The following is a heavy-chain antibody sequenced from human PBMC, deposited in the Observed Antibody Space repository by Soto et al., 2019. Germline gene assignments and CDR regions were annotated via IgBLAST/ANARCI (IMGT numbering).Heavy chain of an antibody. Sequence: GGCLGLSCAAPGFTFGDFSMLWGRPAPGEGLGWVSGISWNSGSIGYADSVKGRFTISRDNAKNSLYLQMNSLRAEDTALYYCAKDKGRRSGYALPFIYMEVWGKGTTVTVSS. D-gene: IGHD5-12*01. CDR3: AKDKGRRSGYALPFIYMEV. CDR1: GFTFGDFS. CDR2: ISWNSGSI. V-gene: IGHV3-9*01. J-gene: IGHJ6*03.